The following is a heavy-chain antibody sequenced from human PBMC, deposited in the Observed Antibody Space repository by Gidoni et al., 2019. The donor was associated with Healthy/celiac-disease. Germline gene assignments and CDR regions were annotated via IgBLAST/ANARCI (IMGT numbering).Heavy chain of an antibody. Sequence: EVQLVESGGGLVQPGGSLRLSCAASGFPFSSYEMNWVRQAPGKGLEWVSYISSSGSTIYYADSVKGRFTISRDNAKNSLYLQMNSLRAEDTAVYYCARNRLEQQLVREFDYWGQGTLVTVSS. CDR1: GFPFSSYE. CDR3: ARNRLEQQLVREFDY. J-gene: IGHJ4*02. CDR2: ISSSGSTI. D-gene: IGHD6-13*01. V-gene: IGHV3-48*03.